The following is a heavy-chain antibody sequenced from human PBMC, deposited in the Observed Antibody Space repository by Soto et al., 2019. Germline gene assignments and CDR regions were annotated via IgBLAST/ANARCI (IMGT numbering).Heavy chain of an antibody. J-gene: IGHJ5*02. D-gene: IGHD2-2*01. V-gene: IGHV1-18*01. Sequence: ASVKVSCKASGYTFTSYGTSWVRQAPGQGLEWMGWISAYNGNTNYAQKLQGRVTMTTDTSTSTAYMELRSLRSDDTALYYCARVHCSSTSCYWFDPWGQGTLVTVSS. CDR3: ARVHCSSTSCYWFDP. CDR2: ISAYNGNT. CDR1: GYTFTSYG.